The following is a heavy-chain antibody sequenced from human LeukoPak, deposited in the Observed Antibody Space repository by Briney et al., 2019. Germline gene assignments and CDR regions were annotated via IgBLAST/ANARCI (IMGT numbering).Heavy chain of an antibody. J-gene: IGHJ4*02. CDR2: IYYSGST. CDR3: ARVYGSSGSPFSRYYFDY. Sequence: PSETLSLTCTASGGSISSYYWSWIRQPPGKGLEWIGYIYYSGSTNYNPSLKSRVTISVDTSKNQFSLKLSSVTAADTAVYYCARVYGSSGSPFSRYYFDYWGQGTLVTVSS. V-gene: IGHV4-59*01. CDR1: GGSISSYY. D-gene: IGHD3-10*01.